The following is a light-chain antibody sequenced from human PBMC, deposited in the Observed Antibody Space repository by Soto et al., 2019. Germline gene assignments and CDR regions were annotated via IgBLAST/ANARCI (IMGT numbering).Light chain of an antibody. CDR2: DAS. V-gene: IGKV1-33*01. CDR1: QDISNY. Sequence: DIQMTQSPSSLSASVRDRVTITCQASQDISNYLNWYQQKPGKAPKLLICDASNLEPGVPSRFSGSGSGTEFTLTISCLQPDDFATYYCQQYNSYRAFGQGTKVEI. CDR3: QQYNSYRA. J-gene: IGKJ1*01.